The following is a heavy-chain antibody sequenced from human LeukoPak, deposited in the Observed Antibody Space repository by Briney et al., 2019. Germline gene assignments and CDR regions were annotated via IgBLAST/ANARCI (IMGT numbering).Heavy chain of an antibody. CDR3: ARQGQQLVQGDYYYYYMDV. Sequence: PETLSLTCTVSGGSISSSSYYWGWIRQPPGKGLEWIGSIYYSGSTYYNPSLKSRVTISVDTSKNQFSLKLSSVTAADTAVYYCARQGQQLVQGDYYYYYMDVWGKGTTVTVSS. CDR2: IYYSGST. V-gene: IGHV4-39*01. D-gene: IGHD6-13*01. CDR1: GGSISSSSYY. J-gene: IGHJ6*03.